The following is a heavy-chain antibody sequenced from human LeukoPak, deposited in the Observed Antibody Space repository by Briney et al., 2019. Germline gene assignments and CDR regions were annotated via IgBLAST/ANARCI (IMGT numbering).Heavy chain of an antibody. Sequence: SVKVSCKASGGTFSSYAISWVRQAPGQGLEWMGGIIPIFGTANYAQKFQGRVTITTDESASTAYMELSSLRSEDTTVYYCASGKYCSSTSCYFYYDSSGHAYWGQGTLVTVSS. V-gene: IGHV1-69*05. J-gene: IGHJ4*02. CDR2: IIPIFGTA. CDR1: GGTFSSYA. CDR3: ASGKYCSSTSCYFYYDSSGHAY. D-gene: IGHD2-2*01.